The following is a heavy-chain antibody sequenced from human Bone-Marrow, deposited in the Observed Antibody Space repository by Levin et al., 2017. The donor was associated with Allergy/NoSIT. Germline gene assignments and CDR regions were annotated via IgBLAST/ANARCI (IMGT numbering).Heavy chain of an antibody. J-gene: IGHJ6*03. V-gene: IGHV3-21*01. D-gene: IGHD2-2*01. CDR1: GFTFSSYS. Sequence: GESLKISCAASGFTFSSYSMNWVRQAPGKGLEWVSSISSSSSYIYYADSVKGRFTISRDNAKNSLYLQMNSLRAEDTAVYYCARGIIVVVPAAIFGNYYYYYYMDVWGKGTTVTVSS. CDR2: ISSSSSYI. CDR3: ARGIIVVVPAAIFGNYYYYYYMDV.